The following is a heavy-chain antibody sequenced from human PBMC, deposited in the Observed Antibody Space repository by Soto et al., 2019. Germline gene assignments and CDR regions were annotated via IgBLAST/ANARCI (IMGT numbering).Heavy chain of an antibody. V-gene: IGHV3-23*04. D-gene: IGHD4-17*01. Sequence: EVQVVESGGGLVRPGGSLTLSCLVSGSTIDDYAMHWVRQVPGKGLEWVSALYDVDGTFYADSVKGRFTTSGDSSRTIVYLQMNSLRPDDTAVYYCATWHLREHAYDIWGQGTAVTVSS. CDR3: ATWHLREHAYDI. J-gene: IGHJ3*02. CDR2: LYDVDGT. CDR1: GSTIDDYA.